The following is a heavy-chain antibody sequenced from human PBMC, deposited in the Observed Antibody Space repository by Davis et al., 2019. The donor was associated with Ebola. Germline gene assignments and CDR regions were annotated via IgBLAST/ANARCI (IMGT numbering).Heavy chain of an antibody. Sequence: PGGSLRLSCAASGLSVSNNYMTWVRQAPGKGLEWVSVIYSGGGAYYTDSVKGRFTISRHNSKNTLYLQMNSLRAEDTAVYYCARYRDYHYGMDVWGQGTTVTVSS. CDR3: ARYRDYHYGMDV. V-gene: IGHV3-53*04. D-gene: IGHD4/OR15-4a*01. J-gene: IGHJ6*02. CDR1: GLSVSNNY. CDR2: IYSGGGA.